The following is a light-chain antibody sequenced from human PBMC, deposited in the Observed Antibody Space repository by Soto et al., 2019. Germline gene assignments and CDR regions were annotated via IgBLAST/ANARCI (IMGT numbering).Light chain of an antibody. Sequence: QSALTQPPSASGSPGQSVTISCTGTSSDVGGYNYVSWYQQHPGKAPKVMIYEVSKRPSGVPERFSGSKSGNTASLTVSGLQAEDEAEYYCSSYAGSAWVFGGGTKLTV. CDR1: SSDVGGYNY. CDR3: SSYAGSAWV. CDR2: EVS. V-gene: IGLV2-8*01. J-gene: IGLJ3*02.